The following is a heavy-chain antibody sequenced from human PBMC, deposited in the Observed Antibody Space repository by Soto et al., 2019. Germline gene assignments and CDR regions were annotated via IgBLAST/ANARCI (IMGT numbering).Heavy chain of an antibody. D-gene: IGHD3-10*01. Sequence: EVQLVESGGGLVQPGGSLRLSCAASGFTFSSYWMSWVRQAPGKGLEWVANIKQDGSEKYYVDSVQGRFTISRDNAKNSLYLQMNSLRAEDTAVYYCAREVFTARGAFDIWGQGTMVTVSS. CDR3: AREVFTARGAFDI. J-gene: IGHJ3*02. V-gene: IGHV3-7*01. CDR1: GFTFSSYW. CDR2: IKQDGSEK.